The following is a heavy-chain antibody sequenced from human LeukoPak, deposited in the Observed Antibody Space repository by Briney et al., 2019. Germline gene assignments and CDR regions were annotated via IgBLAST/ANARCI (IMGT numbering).Heavy chain of an antibody. CDR2: ISGSGGST. D-gene: IGHD3-16*01. CDR1: GFTFSSYA. V-gene: IGHV3-23*01. J-gene: IGHJ4*02. CDR3: AKRAIRRRIMITFGGGEFDY. Sequence: PGGSLRLSCAASGFTFSSYAMSWVRQAPGKGLEWVSAISGSGGSTYYADSVKGRFTISRDNSKNTLYLQMNSLRAEDTAVYYCAKRAIRRRIMITFGGGEFDYWGQGALVTVSS.